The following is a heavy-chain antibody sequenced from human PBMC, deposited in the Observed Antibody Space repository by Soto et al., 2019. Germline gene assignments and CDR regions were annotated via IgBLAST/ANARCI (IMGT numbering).Heavy chain of an antibody. D-gene: IGHD3-3*01. CDR2: INSSGSTI. CDR3: ARDGPGVVSYSFDY. Sequence: AGSLRLSCTASDFTFSSHEMNGVRQDPGKGLEWISYINSSGSTIYYADSVKRRFTISRDNAKNSLYLQMNSLRAEDTAVYYWARDGPGVVSYSFDYWGQGTLVTVSS. J-gene: IGHJ4*02. CDR1: DFTFSSHE. V-gene: IGHV3-48*03.